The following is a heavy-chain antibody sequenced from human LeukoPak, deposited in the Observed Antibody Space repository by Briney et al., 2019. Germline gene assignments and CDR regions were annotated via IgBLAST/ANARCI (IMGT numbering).Heavy chain of an antibody. CDR1: GGSISSSSYY. Sequence: KPSETLSLTCTVSGGSISSSSYYWGWIRQPPGKGLEWIGSIYYSGSTYYNPSLKSRVTISVDTSKNQFSLKLSSVTAADTAVYYCASFDSSGYYPLPLALAPDYWGQGTLATVSS. D-gene: IGHD3-22*01. J-gene: IGHJ4*02. CDR2: IYYSGST. V-gene: IGHV4-39*01. CDR3: ASFDSSGYYPLPLALAPDY.